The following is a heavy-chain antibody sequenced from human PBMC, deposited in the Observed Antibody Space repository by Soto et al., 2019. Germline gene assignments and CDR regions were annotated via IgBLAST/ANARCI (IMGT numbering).Heavy chain of an antibody. CDR2: IYYSGST. J-gene: IGHJ4*02. CDR1: GGSISSGDYY. CDR3: ARSGNYDSSGYYPFDY. Sequence: SETLSLTCTVSGGSISSGDYYWSWIRQPPGKGLEWIGYIYYSGSTYYNPSLKSRVTISVDTSKNQFSLKLSSVTAADTAVYYCARSGNYDSSGYYPFDYWGQGTLVTVSS. V-gene: IGHV4-30-4*01. D-gene: IGHD3-22*01.